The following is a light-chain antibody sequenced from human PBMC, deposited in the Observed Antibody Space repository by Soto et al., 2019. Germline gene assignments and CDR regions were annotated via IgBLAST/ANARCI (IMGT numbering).Light chain of an antibody. CDR3: CSYAGDYSVV. Sequence: QSALTQPRSVSGSPGQSVTISCTGTSSDVGGYYYVSWYQQHPGKVPKLMIYDVNQRPSGVPDRFSASKSGNSASLTISGLQAEDEADYYCCSYAGDYSVVFGGGTKLNVL. CDR2: DVN. CDR1: SSDVGGYYY. V-gene: IGLV2-11*01. J-gene: IGLJ2*01.